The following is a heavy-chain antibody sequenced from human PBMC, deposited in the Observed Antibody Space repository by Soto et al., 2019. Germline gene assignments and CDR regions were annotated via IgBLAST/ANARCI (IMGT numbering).Heavy chain of an antibody. CDR2: IYYSGST. Sequence: SSETLSLTCTVSGGSISSSSYYWGWIRQPPGKGLEWIGSIYYSGSTYYNPSLKSRGTISVDTSKNQFSLKLSSVTAADTAVYYCARQVRVRGGIPYNWFDPWGQGTLVTVSS. CDR3: ARQVRVRGGIPYNWFDP. D-gene: IGHD3-10*01. V-gene: IGHV4-39*01. CDR1: GGSISSSSYY. J-gene: IGHJ5*02.